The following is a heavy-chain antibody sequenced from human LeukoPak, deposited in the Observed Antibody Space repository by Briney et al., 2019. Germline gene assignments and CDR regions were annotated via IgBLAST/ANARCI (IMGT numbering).Heavy chain of an antibody. J-gene: IGHJ4*02. CDR2: ISDGSSTI. Sequence: GGSLRLSCAASGFSFSNAWMNWVRQAPGKGLEWVSYISDGSSTIYYADSVRGRFTISRDNAKNSLYLQINSLRDEDTAVYYCARETVGLDYWGQGTLVTVSS. CDR1: GFSFSNAW. V-gene: IGHV3-48*02. CDR3: ARETVGLDY. D-gene: IGHD4-23*01.